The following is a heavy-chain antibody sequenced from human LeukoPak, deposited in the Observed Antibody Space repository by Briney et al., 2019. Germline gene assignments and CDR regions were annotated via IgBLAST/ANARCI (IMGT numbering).Heavy chain of an antibody. D-gene: IGHD6-19*01. CDR3: ARGLEGSVAGTDY. Sequence: SVKVSCKASGGTFSSYAISWVRQASGQGLEWMGGIIPIFGTANYAQKFQGRVTITADESTSTAYMELSSLKSEDTAVYYCARGLEGSVAGTDYWGQGTQVTVSS. J-gene: IGHJ4*02. CDR2: IIPIFGTA. CDR1: GGTFSSYA. V-gene: IGHV1-69*01.